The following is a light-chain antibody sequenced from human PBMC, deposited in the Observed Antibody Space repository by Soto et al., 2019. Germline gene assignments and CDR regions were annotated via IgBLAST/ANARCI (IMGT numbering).Light chain of an antibody. CDR1: QSVTNNY. CDR3: QQYGSSPWT. V-gene: IGKV3-20*01. J-gene: IGKJ1*01. Sequence: EIVLTQSPGTLSLSPGERATLSCRASQSVTNNYLAWYQQKTGQTPRLIVYLASSRAPGIQDRFSGSGSGTHFTLTIRRAEPEDFAVYYCQQYGSSPWTFGQGTKVEIK. CDR2: LAS.